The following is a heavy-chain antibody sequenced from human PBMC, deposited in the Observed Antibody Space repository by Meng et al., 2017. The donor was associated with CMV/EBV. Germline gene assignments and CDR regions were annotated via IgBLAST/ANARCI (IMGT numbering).Heavy chain of an antibody. CDR1: GFTFSSYG. CDR3: AKDRGRKFWSGYYFSMAY. D-gene: IGHD3-3*01. V-gene: IGHV3-30*02. J-gene: IGHJ4*02. Sequence: GESLKISCAASGFTFSSYGMHWVRQAPGKGLEWVAFIRYDGSNKYYADSVRGRFTISRDNSKNTLYLQMNSLRAEDTAVYYCAKDRGRKFWSGYYFSMAYWGQGPLVPFSS. CDR2: IRYDGSNK.